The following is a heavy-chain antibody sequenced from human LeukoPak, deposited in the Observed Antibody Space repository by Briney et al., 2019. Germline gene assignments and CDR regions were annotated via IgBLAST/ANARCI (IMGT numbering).Heavy chain of an antibody. CDR1: GFTFDNYA. V-gene: IGHV3-23*01. Sequence: GGSLRLSCAASGFTFDNYAMHWVRQAPGKGLEWVSATGRTGGTTYYADSVKGRFTISRDNSKNTLYLQMNSLRAEDTAVYYCAKDRGYSYGYYYYYYVDVWGKGTTVTISS. D-gene: IGHD5-18*01. CDR3: AKDRGYSYGYYYYYYVDV. J-gene: IGHJ6*03. CDR2: TGRTGGTT.